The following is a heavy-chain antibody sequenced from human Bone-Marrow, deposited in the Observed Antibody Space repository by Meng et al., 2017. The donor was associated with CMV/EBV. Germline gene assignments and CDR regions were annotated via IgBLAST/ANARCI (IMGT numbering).Heavy chain of an antibody. J-gene: IGHJ6*02. CDR1: GFTFSSYA. CDR3: ARELGCSSTSCLNYYYYGMDV. CDR2: ISGSGGST. D-gene: IGHD2-2*01. V-gene: IGHV3-23*01. Sequence: GESLKISCAASGFTFSSYAMSWVRQAPGKGLEWVSAISGSGGSTYYADSVKGRFTISRDNSKNTLYLQMNSLRAEDTAVYYCARELGCSSTSCLNYYYYGMDVWGQGTTVTVSS.